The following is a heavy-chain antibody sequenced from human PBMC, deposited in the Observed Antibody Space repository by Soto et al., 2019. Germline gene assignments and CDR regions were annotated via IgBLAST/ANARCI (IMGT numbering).Heavy chain of an antibody. CDR1: GFTFSSYG. Sequence: QVQLVESGGGVVQPGRSLRLSCAASGFTFSSYGMHWVRQAPGKGLEWVAVIWYDGSNKYYADSVKGRFTISRDNSKNTLYLQMNSLRAEDTAVYYCAREDYDILTGYYPRNWGQGTLVTVSS. J-gene: IGHJ4*02. CDR3: AREDYDILTGYYPRN. V-gene: IGHV3-33*01. CDR2: IWYDGSNK. D-gene: IGHD3-9*01.